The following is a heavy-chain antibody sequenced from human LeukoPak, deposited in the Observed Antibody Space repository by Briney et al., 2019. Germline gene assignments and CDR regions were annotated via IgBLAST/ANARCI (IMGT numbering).Heavy chain of an antibody. D-gene: IGHD5-18*01. V-gene: IGHV4-59*08. J-gene: IGHJ5*02. CDR2: IYYSGNT. CDR3: ARVGYSYAFDP. CDR1: GGSISTYY. Sequence: PSETLSLTCTVSGGSISTYYWSWIRQPPGKRLEWIGYIYYSGNTNYNLSLKSRITISIDTSKNQFSLKLSSVTAADTAVYYCARVGYSYAFDPWGQGTLVTVSS.